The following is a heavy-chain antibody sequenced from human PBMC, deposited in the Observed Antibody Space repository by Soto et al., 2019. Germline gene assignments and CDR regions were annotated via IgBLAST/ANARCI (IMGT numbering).Heavy chain of an antibody. CDR2: SNPRTGKT. Sequence: ASVKVSCKASVYTFTEYYLYWVRQSPGQGPEWLGGSNPRTGKTNQGQKFQGRGTXTXXXXLPXAYMELHRLTSDDTAVYYCARDPIGGGAPYYFDYWGQGSLVTVSS. V-gene: IGHV1-2*02. D-gene: IGHD3-16*01. CDR1: VYTFTEYY. J-gene: IGHJ4*02. CDR3: ARDPIGGGAPYYFDY.